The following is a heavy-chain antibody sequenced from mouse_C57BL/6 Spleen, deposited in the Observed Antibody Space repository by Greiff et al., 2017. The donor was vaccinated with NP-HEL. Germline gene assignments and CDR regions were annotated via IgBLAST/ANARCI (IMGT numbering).Heavy chain of an antibody. CDR3: TSDGSSHWYFDV. D-gene: IGHD1-1*01. Sequence: DVKLVESGAELVRPGASVKLSCTASGFNIKDDYMHWVKQRPEQGLEWIGWIDPENGDTEYASKFQGKATITADTSSNTAYLQLSSLTSEDTAVYYCTSDGSSHWYFDVWGTGTTVTVSS. CDR1: GFNIKDDY. J-gene: IGHJ1*03. V-gene: IGHV14-4*01. CDR2: IDPENGDT.